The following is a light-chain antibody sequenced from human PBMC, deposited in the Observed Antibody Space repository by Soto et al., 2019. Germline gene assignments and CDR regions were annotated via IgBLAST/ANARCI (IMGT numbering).Light chain of an antibody. CDR1: QSVSSY. CDR3: QQRSNWPLT. J-gene: IGKJ4*01. CDR2: DAS. V-gene: IGKV3-11*01. Sequence: EIVLTQSPTTLSLSPGERATLSCRASQSVSSYLAWFQQKPGQAPRLLIYDASKRATGIPARFSGSGSRTDFTLTISSLEPEDFAVYYCQQRSNWPLTFGGGTKVEIK.